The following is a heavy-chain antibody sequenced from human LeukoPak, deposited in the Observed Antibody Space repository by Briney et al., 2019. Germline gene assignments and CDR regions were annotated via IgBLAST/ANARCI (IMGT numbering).Heavy chain of an antibody. V-gene: IGHV1-2*02. CDR3: ARVRVYSSSANAFDI. D-gene: IGHD6-6*01. Sequence: ASVKVSCKASGYTFTGYYMHWVRQAPGQGLEWMGWINPNSGGTNYAQKFQGRVTMTRDTSISTAYMELSRLRSDDTAVYYCARVRVYSSSANAFDIWGQGTMVTVSS. CDR2: INPNSGGT. J-gene: IGHJ3*02. CDR1: GYTFTGYY.